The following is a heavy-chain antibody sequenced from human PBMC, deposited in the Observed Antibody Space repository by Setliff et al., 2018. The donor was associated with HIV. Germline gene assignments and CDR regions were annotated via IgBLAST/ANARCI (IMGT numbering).Heavy chain of an antibody. CDR2: IFYTGTT. J-gene: IGHJ4*02. V-gene: IGHV4-59*08. Sequence: KTSETLSLTCTVPGGSISNHFWSWIRQPPGKGLEWIGHIFYTGTTNYNTSLKSRVTMSIDTSKSQFSLRLSSVTAADTALYHCARHLESSGLHGRVFDLWGPGSLVTVSS. D-gene: IGHD6-19*01. CDR3: ARHLESSGLHGRVFDL. CDR1: GGSISNHF.